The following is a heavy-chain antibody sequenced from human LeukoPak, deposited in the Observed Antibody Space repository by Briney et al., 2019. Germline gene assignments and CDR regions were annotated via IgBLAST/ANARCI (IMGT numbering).Heavy chain of an antibody. CDR2: ISYDGSNK. Sequence: GGSLRLSCAASGFTFSSYGIHWVRQAPGKGLEWVAVISYDGSNKYYADSVKGRFTISRDNSKNTLDLQINSLRDEDTAVYYCAIDVRWQLLPYYYFDYWGQGTLVTVSS. V-gene: IGHV3-30*03. CDR3: AIDVRWQLLPYYYFDY. J-gene: IGHJ4*02. CDR1: GFTFSSYG. D-gene: IGHD2-15*01.